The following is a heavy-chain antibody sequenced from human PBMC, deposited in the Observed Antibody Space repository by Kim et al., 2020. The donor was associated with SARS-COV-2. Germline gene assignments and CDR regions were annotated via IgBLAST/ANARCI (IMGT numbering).Heavy chain of an antibody. D-gene: IGHD4-4*01. Sequence: ASVKVSCKASGYTFTSHYIHWVRQAPGQGLEWMGIINPSGGSTNYAQKFQGRVTMTRDTSTSTVYMELSSLRSEDTAVYYCAREYVTLATRFDYWGQGTLVTVSS. J-gene: IGHJ4*02. CDR2: INPSGGST. V-gene: IGHV1-46*01. CDR3: AREYVTLATRFDY. CDR1: GYTFTSHY.